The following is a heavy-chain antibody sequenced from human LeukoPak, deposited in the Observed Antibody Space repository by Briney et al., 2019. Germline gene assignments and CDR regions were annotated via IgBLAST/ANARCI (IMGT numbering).Heavy chain of an antibody. CDR3: ARSDCGGDCYWNDY. V-gene: IGHV4-59*01. D-gene: IGHD2-21*02. CDR1: GGSISSYY. CDR2: IYSSGST. J-gene: IGHJ4*02. Sequence: SETLSLTCTVSGGSISSYYWSWIRQPPGKGLEWIGYIYSSGSTNYNPSLKSRVTISVDTSKNQFSLKLSSVTAADTAVYYCARSDCGGDCYWNDYWGQGTLVTVSS.